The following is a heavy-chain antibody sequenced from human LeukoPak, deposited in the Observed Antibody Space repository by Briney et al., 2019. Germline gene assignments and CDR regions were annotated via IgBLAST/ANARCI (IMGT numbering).Heavy chain of an antibody. CDR2: IIPIFGTA. V-gene: IGHV1-69*13. D-gene: IGHD6-25*01. CDR3: ASFKQTAGAFDY. J-gene: IGHJ4*02. Sequence: SVKVSCKASVGTFSSYAISWVRQAPGQGLEWMGGIIPIFGTANYAQKFQGRVTITADESTSTAYMELSSLRSEDTAVYYCASFKQTAGAFDYWGQGTLVTVSS. CDR1: VGTFSSYA.